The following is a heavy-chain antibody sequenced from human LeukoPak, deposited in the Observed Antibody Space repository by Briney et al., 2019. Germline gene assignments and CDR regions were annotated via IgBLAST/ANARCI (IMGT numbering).Heavy chain of an antibody. Sequence: GESLKISCKGSGYSFTSYWIGWVRQMPGKGLEWMGIIYPGDSDTRYSPSFQGQVTISADKSISTAYLQWSSLKASDTAMYYCARLALSNRYLIPAGRNWWFDPWGQGTLVTVSS. CDR1: GYSFTSYW. J-gene: IGHJ5*02. CDR2: IYPGDSDT. D-gene: IGHD3-9*01. CDR3: ARLALSNRYLIPAGRNWWFDP. V-gene: IGHV5-51*01.